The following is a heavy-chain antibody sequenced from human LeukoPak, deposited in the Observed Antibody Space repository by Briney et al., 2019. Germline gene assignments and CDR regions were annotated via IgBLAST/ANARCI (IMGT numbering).Heavy chain of an antibody. CDR3: TRALHYYDSSGYYAYNWFDP. CDR2: IRSKAYGGTT. J-gene: IGHJ5*02. D-gene: IGHD3-22*01. V-gene: IGHV3-49*04. CDR1: GFTFGDYA. Sequence: TGGSLTLSCTASGFTFGDYAMSWVRQAPGKGMEWVGFIRSKAYGGTTEYAASVKGRFTISRDDSKGIAYPQMNSLKTEDTAVYYCTRALHYYDSSGYYAYNWFDPWGQGTLVTVSS.